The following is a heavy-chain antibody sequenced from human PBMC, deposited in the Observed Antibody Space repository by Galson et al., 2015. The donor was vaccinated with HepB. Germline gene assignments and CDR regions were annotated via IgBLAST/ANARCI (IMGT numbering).Heavy chain of an antibody. CDR3: ARHVGVPGTRGFDY. V-gene: IGHV4-61*08. Sequence: ETLSLTCTVSEVSVRSGDYYWNWIRQPPGKGLEWIGSIYHSGTANYNPSLKSRGTISVDKSKNQVSLNLNSVTAADTAVYYCARHVGVPGTRGFDYWGQGTLVTVSS. D-gene: IGHD2-2*01. CDR1: EVSVRSGDYY. J-gene: IGHJ4*02. CDR2: IYHSGTA.